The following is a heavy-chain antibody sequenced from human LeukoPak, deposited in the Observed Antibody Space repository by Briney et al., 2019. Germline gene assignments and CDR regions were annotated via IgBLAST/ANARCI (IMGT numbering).Heavy chain of an antibody. CDR1: GGSISSYY. Sequence: SETLSLTCTVSGGSISSYYWGWIRQPPGKGLEWIGYIYYSGSTNYNPSLKSRVTISVDTSKNQFSLKLSSVTAADTAVYYCARDQKKKPYSSSRYGLYYMDVWGKGTTVTVSS. CDR3: ARDQKKKPYSSSRYGLYYMDV. D-gene: IGHD6-13*01. CDR2: IYYSGST. J-gene: IGHJ6*03. V-gene: IGHV4-59*01.